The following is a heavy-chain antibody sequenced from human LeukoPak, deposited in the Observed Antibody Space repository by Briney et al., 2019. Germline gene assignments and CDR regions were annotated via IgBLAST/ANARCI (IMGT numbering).Heavy chain of an antibody. CDR3: ARAVGPFDY. CDR1: GFTFSTYG. Sequence: PGRSLRLSCTASGFTFSTYGMHWLRQAPGKGLEWVAVIWYDGSNKYYADSVKGRFTISRDNSKNTLYLQMNSLRAEDTAVYYCARAVGPFDYWGQRTLVTVFS. J-gene: IGHJ4*02. CDR2: IWYDGSNK. V-gene: IGHV3-33*01.